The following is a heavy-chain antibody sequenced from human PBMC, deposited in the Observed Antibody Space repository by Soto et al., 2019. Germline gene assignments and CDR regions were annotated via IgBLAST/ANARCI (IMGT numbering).Heavy chain of an antibody. D-gene: IGHD3-22*01. CDR2: IYHIGST. J-gene: IGHJ4*02. V-gene: IGHV4-59*01. CDR1: GVSISSDY. Sequence: TLSLTCTVSGVSISSDYWSWIRQPPGKGLEWIGYIYHIGSTNYNPSLKSRVTMGVDTYKNQLSLRLSSVTAADTAVYYCARLKNPYYYDASGFYVDYWGQGTLVTVSS. CDR3: ARLKNPYYYDASGFYVDY.